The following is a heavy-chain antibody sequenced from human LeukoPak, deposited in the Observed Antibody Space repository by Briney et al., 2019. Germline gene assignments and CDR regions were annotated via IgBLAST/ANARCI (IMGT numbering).Heavy chain of an antibody. J-gene: IGHJ4*02. CDR2: IIPIFGTA. CDR1: GGTFSSYA. CDR3: ARAGVAAAGPYYFDY. D-gene: IGHD6-13*01. V-gene: IGHV1-69*13. Sequence: SVTVSCKASGGTFSSYAISWVRQAPGQGLEWMGGIIPIFGTANYAQKFQGRVTITADESTSTAYMELSSLRSEDTAVYYCARAGVAAAGPYYFDYWGQGTLVTVSS.